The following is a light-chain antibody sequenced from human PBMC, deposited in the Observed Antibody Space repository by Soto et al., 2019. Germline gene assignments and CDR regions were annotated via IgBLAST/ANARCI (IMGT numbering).Light chain of an antibody. J-gene: IGKJ4*01. CDR2: GTS. CDR1: QSVSSSY. V-gene: IGKV3-20*01. CDR3: QHYGSSPLT. Sequence: EIVLTQSPGPLSFSPGERATLSCMASQSVSSSYLAWYQQKPGQAPRLLIYGTSSRATGIPDRFSGSGSGTDFTLTISRLEPEDFAVYYCQHYGSSPLTLGGGTKVDI.